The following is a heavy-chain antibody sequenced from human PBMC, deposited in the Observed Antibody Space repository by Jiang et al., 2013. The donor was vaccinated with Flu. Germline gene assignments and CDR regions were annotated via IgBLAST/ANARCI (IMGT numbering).Heavy chain of an antibody. D-gene: IGHD4-11*01. CDR2: ISSSSSYI. J-gene: IGHJ6*03. CDR1: GFTFSSYS. V-gene: IGHV3-21*01. CDR3: ARGYDYSNQYYYYYYYMDV. Sequence: RLSCAASGFTFSSYSMNWVRQAPGKGLEWVSSISSSSSYIYYADSVKGRFTISRDNAKNSLYLQMNSLRAEDTAVYYCARGYDYSNQYYYYYYYMDVWGKGTTVTVSS.